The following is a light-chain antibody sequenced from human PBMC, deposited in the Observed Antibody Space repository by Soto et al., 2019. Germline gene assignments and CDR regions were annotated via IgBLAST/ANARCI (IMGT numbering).Light chain of an antibody. V-gene: IGKV1-12*01. CDR3: QQANSFPLFT. CDR1: QDVGNW. J-gene: IGKJ3*01. CDR2: AAS. Sequence: DIHMTQSPSSVSASVGDRVTMTCRASQDVGNWLAWYQQKPGEAPKLLIYAASNLQSGVSSRFSGSGSGTDFTLTISSLQPEDFATYYCQQANSFPLFTFGSGTTVDIE.